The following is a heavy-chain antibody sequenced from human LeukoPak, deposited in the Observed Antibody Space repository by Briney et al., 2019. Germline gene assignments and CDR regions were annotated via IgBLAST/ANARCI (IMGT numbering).Heavy chain of an antibody. CDR2: IKQDGSEK. D-gene: IGHD6-6*01. J-gene: IGHJ6*02. CDR1: GFTFSSYW. Sequence: PGGSLRLSCAASGFTFSSYWMSWVRQAPGKGLEWVANIKQDGSEKYYVDSVKGRFTISRDNAKNSLYLQMNSLRAEDTAVYYCARDHVNTSPRPDYYYYGMDVWGQGTTVTVSS. CDR3: ARDHVNTSPRPDYYYYGMDV. V-gene: IGHV3-7*01.